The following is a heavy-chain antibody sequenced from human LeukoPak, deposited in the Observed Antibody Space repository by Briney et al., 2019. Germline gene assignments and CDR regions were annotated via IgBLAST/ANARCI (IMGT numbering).Heavy chain of an antibody. D-gene: IGHD3-9*01. CDR2: ISRSGSTI. CDR1: RFTFSSYE. J-gene: IGHJ3*02. Sequence: GGSLRLSCAASRFTFSSYEMNWVRQAPGKGLEWVSYISRSGSTIYYADSVKGRFTISRDNAKNSLYLQMNSLRAEDTAVYYCARDLYAMSFDAFDIWGQGTMVTVSS. V-gene: IGHV3-48*03. CDR3: ARDLYAMSFDAFDI.